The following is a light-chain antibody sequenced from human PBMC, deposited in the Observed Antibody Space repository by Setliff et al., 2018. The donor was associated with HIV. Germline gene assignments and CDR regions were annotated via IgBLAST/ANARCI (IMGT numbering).Light chain of an antibody. V-gene: IGLV2-14*01. Sequence: QSVLTQPASVSGSPGQSITISCTGTSSDVGGYKFVSWFQQHPGKALKLMIYEVSTRPSGVSNRFSGSKSGNMASLTISGLQAEDEADYYCGTYTSSSTLYVFGTGTKVTVL. CDR2: EVS. CDR1: SSDVGGYKF. CDR3: GTYTSSSTLYV. J-gene: IGLJ1*01.